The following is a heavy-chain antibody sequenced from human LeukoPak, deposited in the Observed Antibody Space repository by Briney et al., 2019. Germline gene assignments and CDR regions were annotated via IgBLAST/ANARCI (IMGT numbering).Heavy chain of an antibody. CDR2: ISDDGRSK. Sequence: GGSLRLSCAASGFSFISYGMHWVRQAPGKGLEWEGVISDDGRSKDYADSVKGRFTISRDNSKDTLYLQMNSLRAEDTAVYYCAKRPSDYGDYVSYFDYWGRGTLVTVSS. CDR3: AKRPSDYGDYVSYFDY. J-gene: IGHJ4*02. CDR1: GFSFISYG. D-gene: IGHD4-17*01. V-gene: IGHV3-30*18.